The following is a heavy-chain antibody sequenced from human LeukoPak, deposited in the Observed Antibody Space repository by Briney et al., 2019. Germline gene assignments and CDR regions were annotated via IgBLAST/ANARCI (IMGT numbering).Heavy chain of an antibody. V-gene: IGHV3-7*03. D-gene: IGHD6-19*01. CDR3: AKAPRIAVADAFDY. CDR1: GFTFSSYW. Sequence: GGSLRLSCAASGFTFSSYWMSWVRQAPGKGLEWVANIKQDGSEKYYVDSVKGRFTISRDNSKNTLYLQMNSLRAEDTAVYYCAKAPRIAVADAFDYWGQGTLVAVSS. CDR2: IKQDGSEK. J-gene: IGHJ4*02.